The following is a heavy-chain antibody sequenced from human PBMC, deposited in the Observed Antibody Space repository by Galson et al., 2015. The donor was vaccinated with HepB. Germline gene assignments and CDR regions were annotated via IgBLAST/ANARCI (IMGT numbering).Heavy chain of an antibody. Sequence: SVKVSCKASGYTFTGYYMHWVRQAPGQGLEWMGRINPNSGGTNYAQKFQGRVTMTRDTSISTAYTELSRLRSDDTAVYYCARGLGELPIQYYYYGMDVWGQGTTVTVSS. CDR2: INPNSGGT. CDR3: ARGLGELPIQYYYYGMDV. V-gene: IGHV1-2*06. J-gene: IGHJ6*02. D-gene: IGHD3-10*01. CDR1: GYTFTGYY.